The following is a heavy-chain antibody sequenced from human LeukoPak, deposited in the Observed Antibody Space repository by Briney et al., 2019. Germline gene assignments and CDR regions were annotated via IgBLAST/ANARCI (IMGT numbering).Heavy chain of an antibody. CDR1: GSTFIDYD. V-gene: IGHV3-13*01. Sequence: GGSLRLSCAASGSTFIDYDMHWVRQVIGKGLEWVSAIGIRGDTHYSGSVKGRFAISRENAESSLYLQMNSLRAEDTAVYYCARGGIQVSGIDEFDYWGQGTLVTVSS. CDR2: IGIRGDT. D-gene: IGHD6-19*01. J-gene: IGHJ4*02. CDR3: ARGGIQVSGIDEFDY.